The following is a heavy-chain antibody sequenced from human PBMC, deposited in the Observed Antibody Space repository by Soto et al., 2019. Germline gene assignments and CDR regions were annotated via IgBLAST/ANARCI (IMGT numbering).Heavy chain of an antibody. CDR1: GFTFSSYG. CDR2: IWYDGSNK. V-gene: IGHV3-33*01. Sequence: QVQLVESGGGVVQPGRSLRLSCAASGFTFSSYGMHWVRQAPGKGLEWVAVIWYDGSNKYYADSVKGRFTISRDNSKNTLYRQMNSLRAEDTAVYYCARGGVVVTARTGYYFDYWGQGTLVTVSS. D-gene: IGHD2-21*02. CDR3: ARGGVVVTARTGYYFDY. J-gene: IGHJ4*02.